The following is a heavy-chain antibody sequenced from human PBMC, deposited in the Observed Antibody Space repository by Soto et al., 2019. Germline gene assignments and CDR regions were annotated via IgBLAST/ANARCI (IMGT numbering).Heavy chain of an antibody. CDR2: IMPIIGTA. J-gene: IGHJ4*02. CDR3: ARDLEFRDGNISHLDY. V-gene: IGHV1-69*01. CDR1: GGTFSSHV. Sequence: QVQLVQSGAEVKKPGSSVKVSCKASGGTFSSHVFNWVRQAPGQGLEWMGGIMPIIGTANYAQKFQGRVTITADESTSPAYMVLSSLRSEDTAVYYCARDLEFRDGNISHLDYWGQGTLVTVSS. D-gene: IGHD2-15*01.